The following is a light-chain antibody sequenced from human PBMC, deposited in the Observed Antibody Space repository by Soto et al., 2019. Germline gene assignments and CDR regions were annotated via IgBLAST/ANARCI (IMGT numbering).Light chain of an antibody. CDR1: SGHSSNI. CDR2: LEGSGSY. CDR3: ETWDINTRV. J-gene: IGLJ3*02. V-gene: IGLV4-60*02. Sequence: QSVLTQSSSASASLGSSVRLTCTLSSGHSSNIIAWHQQQPGKAPRYLMKLEGSGSYNKGSGVPDRFSGSSSGPDRYLTISNLQFEDEADYYCETWDINTRVFGGGTKLTV.